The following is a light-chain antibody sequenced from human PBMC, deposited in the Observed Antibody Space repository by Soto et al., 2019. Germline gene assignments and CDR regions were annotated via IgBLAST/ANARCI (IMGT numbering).Light chain of an antibody. V-gene: IGKV1-6*01. Sequence: AIQMTQSPSSLSASVGDRVTITCRASQGIRNDLDWYQQKPGKAPKLLIYAASTLQRGVPSRFSGSGSGTDFTLTISTLQPEDFPPYDCQQDNNYPLSSGGGTEVE. CDR1: QGIRND. J-gene: IGKJ4*01. CDR2: AAS. CDR3: QQDNNYPLS.